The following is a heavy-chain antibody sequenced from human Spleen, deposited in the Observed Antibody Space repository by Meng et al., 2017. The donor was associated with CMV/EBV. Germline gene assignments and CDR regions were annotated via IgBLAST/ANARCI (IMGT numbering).Heavy chain of an antibody. CDR1: GFTLSRYW. J-gene: IGHJ4*02. CDR3: KRDLAGRDDY. D-gene: IGHD3-10*01. Sequence: GESLKISCVASGFTLSRYWVHWVRQVPGKGLVWVARTNEDGSVTNYADSVEGRFTIARDNAKNTLFLQMSSLRAEDTAVYYCKRDLAGRDDYWGPGTLVTVSS. CDR2: TNEDGSVT. V-gene: IGHV3-74*01.